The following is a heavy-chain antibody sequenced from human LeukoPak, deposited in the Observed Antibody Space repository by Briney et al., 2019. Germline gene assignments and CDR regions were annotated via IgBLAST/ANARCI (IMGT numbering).Heavy chain of an antibody. J-gene: IGHJ3*02. V-gene: IGHV4-34*01. CDR1: GGSFSGYY. Sequence: ASETLSLTCAVYGGSFSGYYWSWIRQPPGKGLEWIGEINHSGSTNYNPSLKSRVTISVDTSKNQFSLKLSSVTAADTAVYYCARQPLDSSGYYDPGAFDIWGQGTMVTVSS. CDR2: INHSGST. CDR3: ARQPLDSSGYYDPGAFDI. D-gene: IGHD3-22*01.